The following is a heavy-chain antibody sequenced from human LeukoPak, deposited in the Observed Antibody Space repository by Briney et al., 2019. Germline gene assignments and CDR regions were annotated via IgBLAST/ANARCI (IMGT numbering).Heavy chain of an antibody. Sequence: SETLSLTCTVSGGSISSGGYYWSWIRQHPGKGLEWIGYIYYSGSTYYNPSLKSRVTISVDTSKNQFSLKLSSVTAADTAVYYCARGEEDIASTGNWFDPWGQGTLVTVSS. D-gene: IGHD2-2*01. CDR3: ARGEEDIASTGNWFDP. CDR1: GGSISSGGYY. J-gene: IGHJ5*02. CDR2: IYYSGST. V-gene: IGHV4-30-4*08.